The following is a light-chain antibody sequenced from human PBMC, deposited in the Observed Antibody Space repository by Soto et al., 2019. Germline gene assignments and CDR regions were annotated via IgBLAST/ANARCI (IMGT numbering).Light chain of an antibody. CDR1: QSVSSNY. Sequence: EIVLTQSPGTLSLSPGERATLSCRASQSVSSNYLAWYQQKPGQAPRLLIYSASSRATGIPDRFSGSWSGPDFTLTISRLEPEDFAVYYCQQYGDSPLGFGGGTKVEIK. CDR3: QQYGDSPLG. J-gene: IGKJ4*01. CDR2: SAS. V-gene: IGKV3-20*01.